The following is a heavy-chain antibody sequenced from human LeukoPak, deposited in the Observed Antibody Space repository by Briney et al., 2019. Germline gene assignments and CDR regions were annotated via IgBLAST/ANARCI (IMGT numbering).Heavy chain of an antibody. CDR3: ARVEAAAGTGWFDP. D-gene: IGHD6-13*01. J-gene: IGHJ5*02. CDR2: ISAYNGNT. V-gene: IGHV1-18*01. CDR1: GYTFTSYG. Sequence: ASVKVSCKASGYTFTSYGISWVRQAPGQGLEWMGWISAYNGNTNYAQKLQGRVTMTTDTSTSTAYMELRSLGSDDTAVYYCARVEAAAGTGWFDPWGQGTLVTVSS.